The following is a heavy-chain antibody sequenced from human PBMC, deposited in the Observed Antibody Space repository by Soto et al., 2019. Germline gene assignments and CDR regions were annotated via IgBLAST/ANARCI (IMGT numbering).Heavy chain of an antibody. J-gene: IGHJ5*02. Sequence: QVQLQQWGAGLLKPSETLSLTCAVDSGSFSTYYCSWTRQPPGKGLEWIGEIHPSGDTDYNPSLSNRVTISLEASKNQFSLKLTSVTAADTAVYFCSRGRDTNQGGRTWGQGTLVTVSS. CDR1: SGSFSTYY. CDR3: SRGRDTNQGGRT. CDR2: IHPSGDT. D-gene: IGHD2-2*01. V-gene: IGHV4-34*02.